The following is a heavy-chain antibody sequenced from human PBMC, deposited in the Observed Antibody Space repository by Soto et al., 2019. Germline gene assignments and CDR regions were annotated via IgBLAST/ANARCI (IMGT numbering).Heavy chain of an antibody. CDR1: GYSISSGHS. CDR2: IFHTGST. Sequence: SETLSLTCAVSGYSISSGHSWGWIRQPPGKGLEWIGSIFHTGSTYYNPSLESRVTLSVDTSKNQFSLKLSSVTAADTAVYFCATLPRLDGMDVWGQGTTVTVSS. CDR3: ATLPRLDGMDV. J-gene: IGHJ6*02. V-gene: IGHV4-38-2*01. D-gene: IGHD6-25*01.